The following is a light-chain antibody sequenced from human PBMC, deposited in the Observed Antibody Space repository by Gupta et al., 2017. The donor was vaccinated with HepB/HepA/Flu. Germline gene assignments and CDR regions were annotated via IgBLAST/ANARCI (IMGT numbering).Light chain of an antibody. CDR1: QSVSSSY. V-gene: IGKV3-20*01. CDR3: QQYGSSPLT. Sequence: IVFTQSPGTLSLSPGERATLSCRASQSVSSSYLAWYQQKPGQAPRLLIYGASSRATGIPDRFSGSGSGTDFTLTISRLDPEDFAVYYCQQYGSSPLTFGGGTKVEIK. J-gene: IGKJ4*01. CDR2: GAS.